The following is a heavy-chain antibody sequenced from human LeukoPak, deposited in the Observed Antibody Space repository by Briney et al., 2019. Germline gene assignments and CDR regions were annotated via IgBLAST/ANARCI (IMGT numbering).Heavy chain of an antibody. CDR2: IGVGGGNT. D-gene: IGHD4-23*01. Sequence: SVKVSCKASGFTFTNSAVQWVRQVRGQSLEWIGWIGVGGGNTNYAQRFQDRVTITRDMSTSTAYMELSSLRSEDTAVYYCAAEIYGYNSECCTFDFWGQGTPVTVSS. V-gene: IGHV1-58*01. CDR3: AAEIYGYNSECCTFDF. CDR1: GFTFTNSA. J-gene: IGHJ3*01.